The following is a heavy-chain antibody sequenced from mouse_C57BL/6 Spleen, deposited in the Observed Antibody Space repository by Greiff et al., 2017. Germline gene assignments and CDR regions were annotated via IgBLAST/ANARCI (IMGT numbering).Heavy chain of an antibody. Sequence: QVQLQQSGAELVMPGASVKLSCKASGYTFTSYWMHWVKQRPGQGLEWIGEIDPSDSYTNYNQKFKGKSTLTVDKSSSTAYMQLSSLTSEDSAVYYCARRHSSGWDMDYWGQGTSVTVSS. CDR2: IDPSDSYT. V-gene: IGHV1-69*01. CDR3: ARRHSSGWDMDY. J-gene: IGHJ4*01. CDR1: GYTFTSYW. D-gene: IGHD3-1*01.